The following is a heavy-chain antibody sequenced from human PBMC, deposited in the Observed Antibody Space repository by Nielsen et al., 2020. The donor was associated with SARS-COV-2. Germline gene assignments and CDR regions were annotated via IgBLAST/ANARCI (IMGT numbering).Heavy chain of an antibody. Sequence: SETLSLTCTVSGGSIRSYFWSWIRQPAGKGLEWIGRIFTSGSTNYNPSLKSRVTMSVDTSKNQFFLKLSSVTAADTAVYYCARGNSSPNWFDSWGQGTLVTVSS. D-gene: IGHD6-19*01. CDR3: ARGNSSPNWFDS. CDR2: IFTSGST. CDR1: GGSIRSYF. J-gene: IGHJ5*01. V-gene: IGHV4-4*07.